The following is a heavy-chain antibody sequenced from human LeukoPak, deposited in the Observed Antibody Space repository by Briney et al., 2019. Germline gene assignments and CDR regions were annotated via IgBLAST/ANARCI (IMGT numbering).Heavy chain of an antibody. CDR2: IIPIFDTA. CDR1: GGTFSSYA. V-gene: IGHV1-69*05. Sequence: GASVTVSFKASGGTFSSYAISWVRQAPGQGLEWMGGIIPIFDTANYAQKFQGRVTITTDESTSTAYMELSSLRSEDTAVYYCARASGYYYSFHDPGYFDYWGQGTLVTVSS. J-gene: IGHJ4*02. CDR3: ARASGYYYSFHDPGYFDY. D-gene: IGHD3-22*01.